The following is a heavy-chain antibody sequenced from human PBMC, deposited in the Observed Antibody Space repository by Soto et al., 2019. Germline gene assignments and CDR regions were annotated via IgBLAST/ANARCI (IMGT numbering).Heavy chain of an antibody. J-gene: IGHJ4*02. D-gene: IGHD3-16*01. CDR3: VIYNVGEGGRGY. V-gene: IGHV4-59*11. CDR2: HHSDSI. Sequence: QVQLQESGPGLVKPSETLSLTCTVSGGFMSRQHWSWIRQPPGKGLEWIGHHSDSINYNPSLRSRRTISTDTYKNQLSLKLTSMSAEDPAVYYCVIYNVGEGGRGYWGQGTLFTVSS. CDR1: GGFMSRQH.